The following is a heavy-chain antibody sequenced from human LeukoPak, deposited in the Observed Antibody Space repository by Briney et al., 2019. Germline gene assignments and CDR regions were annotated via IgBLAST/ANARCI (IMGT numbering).Heavy chain of an antibody. D-gene: IGHD5-24*01. CDR1: GFTFSSYS. CDR3: ARAVATTPYYYYGMDV. Sequence: GGSLRLSCAASGFTFSSYSMNWVRQAPGKRLEWVSYISSSSSTIFYADSVKGRFTISRDNAKNSLYLQMNSLRAEDTAVYYCARAVATTPYYYYGMDVWGQGTTVTISS. J-gene: IGHJ6*02. V-gene: IGHV3-48*04. CDR2: ISSSSSTI.